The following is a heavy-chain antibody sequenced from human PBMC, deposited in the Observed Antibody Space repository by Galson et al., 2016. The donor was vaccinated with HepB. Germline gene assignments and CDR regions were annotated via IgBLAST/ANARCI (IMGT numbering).Heavy chain of an antibody. D-gene: IGHD1-26*01. CDR3: AKGGSYFRGRGLDY. J-gene: IGHJ4*02. V-gene: IGHV3-30*18. CDR2: IPYDGSHK. CDR1: GFTFNAYG. Sequence: SLRLSCAASGFTFNAYGMHWVRQAPGKGLEWVALIPYDGSHKSYADSVKGRFTISRDNSKNTLYLQMNSLRTEDTAVYYCAKGGSYFRGRGLDYWGQGTLVTVSS.